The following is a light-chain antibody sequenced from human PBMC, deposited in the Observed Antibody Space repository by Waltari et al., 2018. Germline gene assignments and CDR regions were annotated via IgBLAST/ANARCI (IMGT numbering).Light chain of an antibody. CDR1: SSDVGSYHS. CDR3: SSQSSNNVVL. Sequence: PGQSITISCTGTSSDVGSYHSVSWYQDHPGQGPKVMIYDVSNRPSGVSARFSGSKSGNTASLTISGLQAEDEADYYCSSQSSNNVVLFGGGTKLTVL. CDR2: DVS. J-gene: IGLJ2*01. V-gene: IGLV2-14*03.